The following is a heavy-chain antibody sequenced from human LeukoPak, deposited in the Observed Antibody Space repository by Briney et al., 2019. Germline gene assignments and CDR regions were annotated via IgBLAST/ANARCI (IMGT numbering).Heavy chain of an antibody. CDR1: GGSISSYH. V-gene: IGHV4-4*09. Sequence: PSETLSLTCTVSGGSISSYHWSWIRQPPGKGLEWIGYIYTSGSTTYNPSLKSRVSISADTSKNQISLKLSSVTAADTAVYYCASDYGDYGPFVYWGQGTLVTVSS. CDR3: ASDYGDYGPFVY. D-gene: IGHD4-17*01. J-gene: IGHJ4*02. CDR2: IYTSGST.